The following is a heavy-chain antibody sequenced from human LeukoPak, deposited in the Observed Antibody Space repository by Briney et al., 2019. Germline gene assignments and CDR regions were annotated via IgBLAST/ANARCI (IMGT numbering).Heavy chain of an antibody. CDR1: GGSISSYY. CDR3: ARHSEVYYGSGSSLNFDY. D-gene: IGHD3-10*01. CDR2: IYYSGST. V-gene: IGHV4-59*08. Sequence: SETLSLTCTVSGGSISSYYWSWIRQPPGKGLEWIGYIYYSGSTNYNPSLKSRVTISVDTSKNQFSLKLSSVTAADTAVYYCARHSEVYYGSGSSLNFDYWGQGTLVTVSS. J-gene: IGHJ4*02.